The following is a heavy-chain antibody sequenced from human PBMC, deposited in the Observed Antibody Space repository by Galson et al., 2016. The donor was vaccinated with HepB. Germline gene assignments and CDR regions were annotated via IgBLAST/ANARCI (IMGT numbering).Heavy chain of an antibody. J-gene: IGHJ6*02. CDR1: GFSFSKYT. CDR2: ISTSSSYI. V-gene: IGHV3-21*06. CDR3: ARRDYYYYGMDV. Sequence: SLRLSCAASGFSFSKYTMNWVRQAPGKGLEWVSSISTSSSYISYADSLKGRFTISRDNAKNSLYLQMTSLRAEDTAVYYCARRDYYYYGMDVWGQGTTVFGSS.